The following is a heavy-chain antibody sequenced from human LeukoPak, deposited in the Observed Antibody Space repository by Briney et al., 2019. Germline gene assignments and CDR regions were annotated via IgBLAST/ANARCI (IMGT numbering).Heavy chain of an antibody. V-gene: IGHV3-74*01. CDR3: LRDLIR. CDR2: ISTDGRST. D-gene: IGHD3-10*01. Sequence: GGSLRLSCAASVYTSRSYWTHWGPHPPGKGLVCRSRISTDGRSTDYPDSVKSRFTISRANARNTLYLQMHSLRAADTAVYYCLRDLIRGGQGTLVTVSS. J-gene: IGHJ4*02. CDR1: VYTSRSYW.